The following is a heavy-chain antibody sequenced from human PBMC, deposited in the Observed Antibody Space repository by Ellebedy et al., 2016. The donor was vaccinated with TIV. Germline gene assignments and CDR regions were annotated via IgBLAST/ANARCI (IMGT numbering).Heavy chain of an antibody. CDR2: FDPEDGET. CDR3: ATFNLWGSYRYSWFDP. Sequence: ASVKVSCKVSGYTLTELSMHWVRQAPGKGLEWMGGFDPEDGETIYAQKFQGRVTMTEDTSTDTAYMELSSLRSEDTAVYYCATFNLWGSYRYSWFDPWGQGTLVTVSS. D-gene: IGHD3-16*02. V-gene: IGHV1-24*01. CDR1: GYTLTELS. J-gene: IGHJ5*02.